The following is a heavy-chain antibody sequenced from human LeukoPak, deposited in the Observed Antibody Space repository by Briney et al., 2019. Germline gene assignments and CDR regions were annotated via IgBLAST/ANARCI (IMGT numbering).Heavy chain of an antibody. D-gene: IGHD3-9*01. CDR2: ISYDGSNK. V-gene: IGHV3-30*18. J-gene: IGHJ5*02. CDR3: AKDSGDILTDNDWFDP. Sequence: GGSLRLSCAASGFTFSSYGMHWVRQAPGKGLEWVAVISYDGSNKYYADSVKGRFTISRDNSKNTLYLQMNSLRAEDTAVYYCAKDSGDILTDNDWFDPWGQGALVTDSS. CDR1: GFTFSSYG.